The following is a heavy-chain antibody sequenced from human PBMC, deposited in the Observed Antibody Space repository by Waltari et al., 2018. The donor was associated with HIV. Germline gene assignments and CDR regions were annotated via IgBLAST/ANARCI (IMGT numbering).Heavy chain of an antibody. D-gene: IGHD3-16*01. Sequence: QLQESGPAWVKPSETLSLSCPASAVTLTSKNYHWGWVRQSPGKRLDWIASVYYGGKTYNNPSLNSRLSLSLDPSNNRLSLSVTSVTAAPTAVYYCARHSGPYVHFFDLWGRGTLVTVTS. J-gene: IGHJ2*01. CDR2: VYYGGKT. CDR1: AVTLTSKNYH. V-gene: IGHV4-39*01. CDR3: ARHSGPYVHFFDL.